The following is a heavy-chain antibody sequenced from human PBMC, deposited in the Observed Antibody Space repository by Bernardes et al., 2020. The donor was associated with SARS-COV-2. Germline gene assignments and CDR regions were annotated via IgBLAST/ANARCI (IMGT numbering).Heavy chain of an antibody. CDR2: IRYDGSKE. Sequence: GGSLRLSCVGSGFTFRRYGMHWVRQAPGTGLEWVAVIRYDGSKEEYVDSVKGRFTISRDNSKQTLYLQMNNLTSEDTAVYYCAQGAERGTFDYWGQGTPVTVSS. CDR1: GFTFRRYG. CDR3: AQGAERGTFDY. D-gene: IGHD1-26*01. J-gene: IGHJ4*02. V-gene: IGHV3-30*02.